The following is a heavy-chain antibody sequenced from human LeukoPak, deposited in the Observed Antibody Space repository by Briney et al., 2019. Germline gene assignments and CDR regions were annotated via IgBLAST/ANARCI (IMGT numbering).Heavy chain of an antibody. J-gene: IGHJ6*04. Sequence: SETLSLTCALYGGSFSGYYWSWIRQPPRKGLEWIGEINHSGSTNYNPSLKSRVTISVDTSKNQFSLKLSSVTAADTAVYYCAREPTRDYYGSGSYPVGDVWGKGTTVTVSS. CDR3: AREPTRDYYGSGSYPVGDV. D-gene: IGHD3-10*01. V-gene: IGHV4-34*01. CDR1: GGSFSGYY. CDR2: INHSGST.